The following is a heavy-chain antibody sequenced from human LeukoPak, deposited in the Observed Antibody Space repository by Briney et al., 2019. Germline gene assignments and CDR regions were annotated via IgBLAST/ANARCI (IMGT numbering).Heavy chain of an antibody. J-gene: IGHJ4*02. CDR3: AKEYYDFWSGYYSGSYYFDY. Sequence: ETLSLTCTVSGDSISRSTYYWAWIRQAPGKGLEWVSAISGSGGSTYYADSVKGRFTISRDNSKNTPYLQMNSLRAEDTAVYYCAKEYYDFWSGYYSGSYYFDYWGQGTLVTVSS. V-gene: IGHV3-23*01. CDR1: GDSISRSTYY. CDR2: ISGSGGST. D-gene: IGHD3-3*01.